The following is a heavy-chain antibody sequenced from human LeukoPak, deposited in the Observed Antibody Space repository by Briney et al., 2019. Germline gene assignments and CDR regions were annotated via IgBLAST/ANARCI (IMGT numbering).Heavy chain of an antibody. Sequence: SETLSLTCTVSGYSISSGYYWGWIRQPPGKGLEYIGYTHYSGATNYNPSLKSRVTISLDTSGNQFSLKLSSVTAADTAVYYCASGYCGGACQLGGVDMWGQGTMVTVSS. J-gene: IGHJ3*02. D-gene: IGHD2-21*02. CDR1: GYSISSGYY. CDR2: THYSGAT. V-gene: IGHV4-38-2*02. CDR3: ASGYCGGACQLGGVDM.